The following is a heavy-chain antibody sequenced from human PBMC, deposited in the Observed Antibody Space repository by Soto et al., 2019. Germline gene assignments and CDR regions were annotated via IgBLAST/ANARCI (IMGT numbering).Heavy chain of an antibody. D-gene: IGHD3-10*01. CDR2: ISAYNGNT. J-gene: IGHJ6*02. CDR1: GYTFTSYG. CDR3: AVTNYYGSGSYYRTDRYYYYGMDV. Sequence: ASVKVSCKASGYTFTSYGISWVRQAPGQGLEWMGWISAYNGNTNYAQKLQGRVTMTTDTSTSTAYMELRSLRSDDTAVYYCAVTNYYGSGSYYRTDRYYYYGMDVWGQGPTVTVSS. V-gene: IGHV1-18*01.